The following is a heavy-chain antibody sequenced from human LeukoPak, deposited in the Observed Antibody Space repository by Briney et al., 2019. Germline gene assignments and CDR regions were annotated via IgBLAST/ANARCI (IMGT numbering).Heavy chain of an antibody. Sequence: GESLKISCKGSGYSFTSYWIGWVRQMPGKGLEWVGIIYPGDSDTRYSPSFQGQVTISADKSISTAYLQWSSLKASDTAMYYCARQYCSGGSCYRYFDYWGQGTLVTVSS. D-gene: IGHD2-15*01. CDR2: IYPGDSDT. CDR3: ARQYCSGGSCYRYFDY. CDR1: GYSFTSYW. J-gene: IGHJ4*02. V-gene: IGHV5-51*01.